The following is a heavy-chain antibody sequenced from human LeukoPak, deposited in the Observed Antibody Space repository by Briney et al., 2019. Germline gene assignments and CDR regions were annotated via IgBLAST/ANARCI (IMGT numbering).Heavy chain of an antibody. CDR2: IKEDGSEK. CDR3: ARIMNSSPDY. V-gene: IGHV3-7*01. J-gene: IGHJ4*02. CDR1: GFIFSGAW. D-gene: IGHD6-13*01. Sequence: PGGSLRLSCAASGFIFSGAWMSWVRQAPGKGLEWVANIKEDGSEKHYVDSVNGRFTISRDNAKNSVYLQKNSLRAEDTAVYYCARIMNSSPDYWGQGTLVTVSS.